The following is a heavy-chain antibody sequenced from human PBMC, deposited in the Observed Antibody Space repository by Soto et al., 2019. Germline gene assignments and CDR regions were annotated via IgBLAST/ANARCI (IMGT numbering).Heavy chain of an antibody. J-gene: IGHJ6*02. CDR1: GFTFSSYS. CDR2: ISSSSSTI. Sequence: PGGSLRLSCAASGFTFSSYSMNWVRQAPGKGLEWVSYISSSSSTIYYADSVKGRFTISRDNAKNSLYLQMNSLRDEETAVYYCARPAYSRSSYGMDVWGQGHTVTVS. D-gene: IGHD6-6*01. V-gene: IGHV3-48*02. CDR3: ARPAYSRSSYGMDV.